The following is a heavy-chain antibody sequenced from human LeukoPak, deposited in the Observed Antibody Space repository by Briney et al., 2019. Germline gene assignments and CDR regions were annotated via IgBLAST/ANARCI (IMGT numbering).Heavy chain of an antibody. CDR1: GFTFSSYS. D-gene: IGHD3-22*01. J-gene: IGHJ4*02. Sequence: PGGSLRLSCAASGFTFSSYSMNWVRQAPGKGLEWVSSISSSSSYIYYADSVEGRFTISRDNAKNSLYLQMNSLRAEDAAVYYCARDYRNYDSLLWDYWGQGTLVTVSS. CDR3: ARDYRNYDSLLWDY. CDR2: ISSSSSYI. V-gene: IGHV3-21*01.